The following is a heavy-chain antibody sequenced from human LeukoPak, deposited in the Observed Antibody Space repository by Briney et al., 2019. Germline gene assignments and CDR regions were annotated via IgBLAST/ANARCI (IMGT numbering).Heavy chain of an antibody. Sequence: SETLSLTCAVYGGSFSGYYWSWIRQPPGKGLECIGEINHSGSTNYNPSLKSRVTISVDTSKNQFSLKLSSVTAADTAVYYGARRYDYVWGAHGWFDPWGQGTLVTVSS. CDR3: ARRYDYVWGAHGWFDP. CDR2: INHSGST. D-gene: IGHD3-16*01. CDR1: GGSFSGYY. J-gene: IGHJ5*02. V-gene: IGHV4-34*01.